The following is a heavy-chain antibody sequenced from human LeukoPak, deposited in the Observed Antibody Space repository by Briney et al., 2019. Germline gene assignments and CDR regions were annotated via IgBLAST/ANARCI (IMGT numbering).Heavy chain of an antibody. CDR3: ARDWAGYSSGWYGNWFDP. CDR1: GASISNYY. CDR2: IHYTGST. J-gene: IGHJ5*02. Sequence: SETLSLTCTVSGASISNYYCSWIRQPPGKGLEWIGYIHYTGSTNYNPSLKSRVTISVDTPKNQFSLKLRSVTAADTAVYYCARDWAGYSSGWYGNWFDPWGQGTLVTVSS. D-gene: IGHD6-19*01. V-gene: IGHV4-59*01.